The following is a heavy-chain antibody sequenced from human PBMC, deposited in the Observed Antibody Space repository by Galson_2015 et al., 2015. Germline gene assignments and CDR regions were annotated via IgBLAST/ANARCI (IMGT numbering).Heavy chain of an antibody. Sequence: SLRLSCAASGSTFSSYSMNWVRQAPGKGLEWVSSISSSSNYIYYADSVRGRFTISRDNSKNSLYLQMYSLRAEDTAVYYCAREPSPPFYFDYWGQGTLVTVSS. CDR2: ISSSSNYI. CDR3: AREPSPPFYFDY. CDR1: GSTFSSYS. V-gene: IGHV3-21*01. D-gene: IGHD2-2*01. J-gene: IGHJ4*02.